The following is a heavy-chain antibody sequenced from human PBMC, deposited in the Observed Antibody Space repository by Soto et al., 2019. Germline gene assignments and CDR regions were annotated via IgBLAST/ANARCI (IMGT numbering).Heavy chain of an antibody. CDR2: IYYSGST. Sequence: PSEALSLTCTVSGGSISSGGYYWSWIRQHPGKGLEWIGYIYYSGSTYYNPSLKSRVTISVDTSKNQFSLSLSSVTAADTAVYYCARDTADRGDYFDNWGQGTLVTVSS. CDR1: GGSISSGGYY. D-gene: IGHD3-10*01. J-gene: IGHJ4*02. CDR3: ARDTADRGDYFDN. V-gene: IGHV4-31*03.